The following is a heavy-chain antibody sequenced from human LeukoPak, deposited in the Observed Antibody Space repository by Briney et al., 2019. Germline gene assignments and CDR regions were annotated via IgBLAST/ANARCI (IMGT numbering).Heavy chain of an antibody. CDR2: ISASGGST. J-gene: IGHJ3*02. D-gene: IGHD3-10*01. CDR1: GFAFSSYA. CDR3: AKDRSYGSGSYWFWSDAFDI. V-gene: IGHV3-23*01. Sequence: GGSLRLSCAASGFAFSSYAMSWVRQAPGKGLEWVSAISASGGSTYYADSVKGRFTISRDNSKNTLYLQMNSLRAEDTAVYYCAKDRSYGSGSYWFWSDAFDIWGQGTMVTVSS.